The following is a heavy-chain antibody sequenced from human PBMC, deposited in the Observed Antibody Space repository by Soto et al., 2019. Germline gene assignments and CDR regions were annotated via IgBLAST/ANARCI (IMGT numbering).Heavy chain of an antibody. CDR3: AEGRGYSYRFDP. J-gene: IGHJ5*02. CDR1: GGTFSSYA. Sequence: SVKVSCSAYGGTFSSYAISRVRQAPGQGLEWMGGIIPIFGTANYAQKFQGRVTITADESTSTAYMELSSLRSEDTAVYYCAEGRGYSYRFDPWGQGTLVTVS. CDR2: IIPIFGTA. D-gene: IGHD5-18*01. V-gene: IGHV1-69*13.